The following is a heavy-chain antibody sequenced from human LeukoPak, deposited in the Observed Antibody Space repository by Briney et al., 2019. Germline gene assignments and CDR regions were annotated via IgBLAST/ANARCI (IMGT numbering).Heavy chain of an antibody. CDR3: ARDGVATTTIDY. Sequence: GGSLRLSCAASGFTFSSYSMNWVRQAPGKGLEWVSSISSSSSYIYYADSVKGRFTISRDNAKNSLYLQMNSRRAEDTAVYYCARDGVATTTIDYWGQGTLVTVSS. D-gene: IGHD5-24*01. V-gene: IGHV3-21*01. CDR1: GFTFSSYS. J-gene: IGHJ4*02. CDR2: ISSSSSYI.